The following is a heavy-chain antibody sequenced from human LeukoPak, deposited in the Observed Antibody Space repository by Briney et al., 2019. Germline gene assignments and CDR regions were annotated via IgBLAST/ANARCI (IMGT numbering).Heavy chain of an antibody. J-gene: IGHJ4*02. CDR2: ISGSGGGT. CDR3: AKDIGATVTTIDY. D-gene: IGHD4-17*01. V-gene: IGHV3-23*01. CDR1: GFTFNSYA. Sequence: GALKLSCAASGFTFNSYAMRLVRHPPGEVLELVSGISGSGGGTDYADSVKGRFTISRDSSKNTLYLQMNSLRAEDTAVYYCAKDIGATVTTIDYWGQGTLVTVSP.